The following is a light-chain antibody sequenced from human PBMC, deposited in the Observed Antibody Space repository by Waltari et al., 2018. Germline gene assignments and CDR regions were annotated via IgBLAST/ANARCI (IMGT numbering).Light chain of an antibody. CDR1: QSVLYSSNSKNY. CDR3: QQYNDWPYT. V-gene: IGKV4-1*01. CDR2: WAS. J-gene: IGKJ2*01. Sequence: DIVMTQSPDSLAVSLGERATLNCKSSQSVLYSSNSKNYLAWYQHKPGQPPKLRIYWASTRDSGVPDRFSGGGSGTDFTLTISSLQAEDVAVYYCQQYNDWPYTFGQGTKLEIK.